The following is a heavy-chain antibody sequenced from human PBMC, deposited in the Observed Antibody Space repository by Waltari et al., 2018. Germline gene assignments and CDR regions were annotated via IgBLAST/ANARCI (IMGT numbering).Heavy chain of an antibody. J-gene: IGHJ4*02. Sequence: EVQLVESGGGLVKPGGSLRLSCAASGFTFSSYRMNWVRQAPGKGLEWVSSISTSSSYIYYADSVKGRFTIARDNAKNSLYLQMNSLRAEDTAVYYGARSDTANLNDYWGQGTLVTVSS. CDR1: GFTFSSYR. CDR3: ARSDTANLNDY. V-gene: IGHV3-21*01. CDR2: ISTSSSYI. D-gene: IGHD5-18*01.